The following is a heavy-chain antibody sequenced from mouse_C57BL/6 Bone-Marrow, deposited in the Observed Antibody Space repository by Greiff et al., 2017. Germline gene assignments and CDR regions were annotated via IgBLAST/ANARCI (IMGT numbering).Heavy chain of an antibody. J-gene: IGHJ1*03. Sequence: VQLQQPGAELVKPGASVKMSCKASGYTFTSYWITWVKHRPGPGLEWIGDIYPGSGSTNYNEKFKSKATLTVDTSSSTAYMQLSSLTSEDSAVYYCDTAVVVPHWYFDVWGTGTTVTVSS. CDR1: GYTFTSYW. V-gene: IGHV1-55*01. D-gene: IGHD1-1*01. CDR2: IYPGSGST. CDR3: DTAVVVPHWYFDV.